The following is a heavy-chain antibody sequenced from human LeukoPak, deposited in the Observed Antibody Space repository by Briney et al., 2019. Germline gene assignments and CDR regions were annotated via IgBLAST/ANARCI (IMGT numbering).Heavy chain of an antibody. V-gene: IGHV1-18*01. J-gene: IGHJ4*02. CDR1: GYTFTSYG. Sequence: ASVKVSCKAPGYTFTSYGISWVRQAPGQGLEWMGWISAYNGNTNYAQKLQGRVTMTTDTSTSTAYVELRSLRSDDTAVYYCASGPYYYDSSGYYPYYYWGQGTLVTVSS. CDR3: ASGPYYYDSSGYYPYYY. CDR2: ISAYNGNT. D-gene: IGHD3-22*01.